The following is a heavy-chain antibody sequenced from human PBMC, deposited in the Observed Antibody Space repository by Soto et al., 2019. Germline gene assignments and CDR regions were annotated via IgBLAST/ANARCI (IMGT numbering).Heavy chain of an antibody. J-gene: IGHJ6*03. V-gene: IGHV3-33*01. Sequence: GSLRLSCAASGFTFSSYGMHWVRQAPGKGLEWVAVIWYDGSNKYYADSVKGRFTISRDNSKNTLYLQMNSLRAEDTAVYYCARALPYDYIWGSYRPLGYYMDVWGKGTTVTVSS. CDR3: ARALPYDYIWGSYRPLGYYMDV. CDR2: IWYDGSNK. D-gene: IGHD3-16*02. CDR1: GFTFSSYG.